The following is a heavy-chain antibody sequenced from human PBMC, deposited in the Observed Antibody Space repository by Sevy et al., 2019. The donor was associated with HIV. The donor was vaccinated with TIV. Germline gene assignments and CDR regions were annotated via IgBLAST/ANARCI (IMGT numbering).Heavy chain of an antibody. CDR2: INPNSGGT. D-gene: IGHD6-6*01. CDR1: GYTFTGYY. Sequence: ASVKVSCKASGYTFTGYYMHWVRQAPGQGLEWMGWINPNSGGTNYAQKFQGRVTMTRDTSISTAYMELSRLRSDDTAVYYCARVSRAYSSSFPRFDPWGQGTLVTVSS. V-gene: IGHV1-2*02. J-gene: IGHJ5*02. CDR3: ARVSRAYSSSFPRFDP.